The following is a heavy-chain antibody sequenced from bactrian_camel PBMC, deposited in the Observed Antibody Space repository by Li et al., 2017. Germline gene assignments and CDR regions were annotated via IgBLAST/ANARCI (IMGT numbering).Heavy chain of an antibody. Sequence: HVQLVESGGGSTQAGGSMILSCTTGGDCKDWFRQAPGQEREGVAVNCAGDGRTWYAESVKGRFTISRDKAKSTLYLQMSSLKTEDTAVYYCAAKSDRDCYSGSWRDFSNWGQGTQVTVS. CDR3: AAKSDRDCYSGSWRDFSN. V-gene: IGHV3S63*01. J-gene: IGHJ6*01. D-gene: IGHD3*01. CDR2: NCAGDGRT. CDR1: GGDCKD.